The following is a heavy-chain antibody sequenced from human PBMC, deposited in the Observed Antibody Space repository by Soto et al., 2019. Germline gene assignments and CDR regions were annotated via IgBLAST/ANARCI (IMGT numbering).Heavy chain of an antibody. V-gene: IGHV3-72*01. CDR3: ARDSGKGAYFDY. CDR2: IRNKANSYTT. D-gene: IGHD1-26*01. CDR1: GFTFSDHY. Sequence: EVQLVESGGGLVQPGGSQRLSCAASGFTFSDHYMDWVRQAPGKGLEWVGRIRNKANSYTTDYAASVNGRFTISRDDSKNTVYLQMNSLRTEDTAIYYCARDSGKGAYFDYWGHGTLATVSS. J-gene: IGHJ4*01.